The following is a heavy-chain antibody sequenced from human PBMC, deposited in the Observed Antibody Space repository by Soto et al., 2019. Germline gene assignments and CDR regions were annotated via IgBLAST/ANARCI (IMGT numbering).Heavy chain of an antibody. CDR3: ATEPIYYNDGSGYYPLGH. CDR1: GGTFSSNP. J-gene: IGHJ4*02. V-gene: IGHV1-69*05. Sequence: VASVKVSCKASGGTFSSNPISWVRQAPGQGLEWMGGTSPTFGSGNSAQRFQGRVTLTTDTSTNTGYMELRSLTSDDTAVYFCATEPIYYNDGSGYYPLGHWGQGTLVTVSS. D-gene: IGHD3-22*01. CDR2: TSPTFGSG.